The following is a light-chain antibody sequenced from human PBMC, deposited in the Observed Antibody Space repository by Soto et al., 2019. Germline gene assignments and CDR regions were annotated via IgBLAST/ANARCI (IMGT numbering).Light chain of an antibody. CDR2: GNT. V-gene: IGLV1-40*01. CDR3: QSYDISLSVSEV. CDR1: SSNIGAGYD. J-gene: IGLJ2*01. Sequence: QAVVTQPPSVSGAPGQRVTISCTGSSSNIGAGYDVQWYQQLPGAAPRLLIFGNTNRPSGVPDRFSGSRSGTSASLAISGLQAEDEADYYCQSYDISLSVSEVFGGGTKLTVL.